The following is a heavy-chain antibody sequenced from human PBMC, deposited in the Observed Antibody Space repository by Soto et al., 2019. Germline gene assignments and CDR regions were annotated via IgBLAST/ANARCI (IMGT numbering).Heavy chain of an antibody. Sequence: SETLSLTCTVSGGSISGYYWSWIRQPPGKGLEWVGYVSYSGSPNYNPSLKSRVTISIDTSQNQFSLKLSSVTAADTAVYYCARAGRSSSKTVFDYWGQGTLVTVSS. D-gene: IGHD6-6*01. CDR1: GGSISGYY. CDR2: VSYSGSP. J-gene: IGHJ4*02. V-gene: IGHV4-59*01. CDR3: ARAGRSSSKTVFDY.